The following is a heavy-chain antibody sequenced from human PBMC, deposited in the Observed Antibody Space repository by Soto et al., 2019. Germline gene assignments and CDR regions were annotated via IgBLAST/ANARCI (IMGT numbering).Heavy chain of an antibody. CDR1: GYTFTSYG. V-gene: IGHV1-18*01. CDR2: ISGYNGNK. Sequence: QVQLVQSGAEVKKPGASVKVSCKASGYTFTSYGISWVRQAPGQGLEWMGWISGYNGNKKYAQKLQGRVTMTTDTSTSTAYRALRGMSSSDTAVYYCAREPEIFDCWAQGTLVTFAS. CDR3: AREPEIFDC. J-gene: IGHJ4*02.